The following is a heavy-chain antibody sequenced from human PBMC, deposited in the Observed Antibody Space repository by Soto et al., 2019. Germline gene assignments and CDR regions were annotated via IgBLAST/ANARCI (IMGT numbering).Heavy chain of an antibody. CDR1: GYTFTSYA. Sequence: ASVKVSCKASGYTFTSYAMHWVRQAPGQRLEWIGWINAGNGNTKYSQKFQGRVTITRDTSASTAYMELSSLRAEDTAVYYCASTGAPDYYDSSSYSHQGLNWGQGTLVTVSS. CDR3: ASTGAPDYYDSSSYSHQGLN. CDR2: INAGNGNT. V-gene: IGHV1-3*01. D-gene: IGHD3-22*01. J-gene: IGHJ4*02.